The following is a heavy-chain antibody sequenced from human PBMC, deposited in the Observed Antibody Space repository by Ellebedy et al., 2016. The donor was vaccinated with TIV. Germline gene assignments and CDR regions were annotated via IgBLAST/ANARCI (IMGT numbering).Heavy chain of an antibody. Sequence: SETLSLXCAVYGGSFSGYYWSWIRQPPGKGLEWIGEINHSGSTNYNPSLKSRVTISVDTSKNQFSLKLSSVTAADTAVYYCARLDDAFDIWGQGTMVTVSS. CDR1: GGSFSGYY. CDR3: ARLDDAFDI. CDR2: INHSGST. V-gene: IGHV4-34*01. J-gene: IGHJ3*02.